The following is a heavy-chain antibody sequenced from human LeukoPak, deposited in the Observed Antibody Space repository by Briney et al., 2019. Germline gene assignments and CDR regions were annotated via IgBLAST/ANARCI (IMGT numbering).Heavy chain of an antibody. D-gene: IGHD6-13*01. V-gene: IGHV3-74*01. Sequence: GGSLRLSCAASGFTFSTYWMHWVRQAPGKGLVWVSRINSDGRGTSYADSVKGRFTISRDNAKNTLYLQMNSLRAEDTAVYYCARAWYSSSWYPPFDYWGQGTLVTVSA. CDR1: GFTFSTYW. CDR2: INSDGRGT. J-gene: IGHJ4*02. CDR3: ARAWYSSSWYPPFDY.